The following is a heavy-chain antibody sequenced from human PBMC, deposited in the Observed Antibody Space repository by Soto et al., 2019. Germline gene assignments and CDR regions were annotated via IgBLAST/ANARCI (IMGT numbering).Heavy chain of an antibody. CDR2: IYYSGST. Sequence: PSETLSLTCTVSGGSISSYYWSWIRQPPGKGLEWIGYIYYSGSTNYNPSLKSRVTISVDTSKNQFSLKLSSVTAADTSVYYCARHGSGSYYTLQPYFDYWGQGTLVTVS. V-gene: IGHV4-59*08. CDR3: ARHGSGSYYTLQPYFDY. CDR1: GGSISSYY. D-gene: IGHD3-10*01. J-gene: IGHJ4*02.